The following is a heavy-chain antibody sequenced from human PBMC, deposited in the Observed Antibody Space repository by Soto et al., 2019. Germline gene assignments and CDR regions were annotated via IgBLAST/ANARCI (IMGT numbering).Heavy chain of an antibody. CDR2: ISSSSSTI. Sequence: GGSLRLSCAASGFTFSDYNMNWVRRAPGKGLEWVSYISSSSSTIYYADSVKGRFTISRDNAKNSLYLQMNSLRDEDTAVYYCARDPPAEGGWYLNWFDPWGQGTLVTVSS. D-gene: IGHD6-19*01. CDR3: ARDPPAEGGWYLNWFDP. V-gene: IGHV3-48*02. J-gene: IGHJ5*02. CDR1: GFTFSDYN.